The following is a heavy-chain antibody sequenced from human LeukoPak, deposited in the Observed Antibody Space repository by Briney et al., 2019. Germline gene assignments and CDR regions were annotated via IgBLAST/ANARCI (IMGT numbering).Heavy chain of an antibody. Sequence: GGSLRLSCAASGFTFSSYGMSWVRQAPGKGMEWVSAISGSGSTIYYADSVKGRFTISRDNAKNSLYLQMNSLRAEDTAVYYCAELGITMIGGVWGKGTTVTISS. D-gene: IGHD3-10*02. J-gene: IGHJ6*04. CDR2: ISGSGSTI. CDR1: GFTFSSYG. V-gene: IGHV3-48*04. CDR3: AELGITMIGGV.